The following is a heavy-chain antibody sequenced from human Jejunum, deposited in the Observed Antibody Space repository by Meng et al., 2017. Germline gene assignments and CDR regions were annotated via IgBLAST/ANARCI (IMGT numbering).Heavy chain of an antibody. CDR3: VRRRSGASALFDI. CDR2: IYFLGST. V-gene: IGHV4-34*01. Sequence: SETLSLTCALNGGSWSGYYWSWIRQAPDKGLEYIGDIYFLGSTTYMPSLRSRLTLSLDKSANQLSLKLHSVTAADTATYYCVRRRSGASALFDIWGPGSVVTVSS. CDR1: GGSWSGYY. D-gene: IGHD2-15*01. J-gene: IGHJ5*02.